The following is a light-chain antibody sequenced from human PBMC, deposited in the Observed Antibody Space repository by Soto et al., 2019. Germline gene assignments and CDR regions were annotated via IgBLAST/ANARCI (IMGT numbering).Light chain of an antibody. CDR3: ATWDDSLSGVV. CDR2: RNN. CDR1: TSNIGDNY. Sequence: QSVLTLPPSASATPGQRVVISCSGSTSNIGDNYVYWHQQLPGTAPKLLIHRNNQRPSGVPGRFSGSKSGTSASLAISGLRSEDEADYYCATWDDSLSGVVFGGGTKLTVL. J-gene: IGLJ2*01. V-gene: IGLV1-47*01.